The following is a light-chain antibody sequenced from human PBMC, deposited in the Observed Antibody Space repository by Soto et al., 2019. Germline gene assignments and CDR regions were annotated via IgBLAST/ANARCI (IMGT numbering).Light chain of an antibody. CDR1: QSVSSSY. V-gene: IGKV3-20*01. Sequence: EIVLTQSPGTLSLSPGESVTLSCRASQSVSSSYLAWYQQKPGQAPGLLISAAYSRASGIPGRFSGSGSGTDFTLTIRRLEPEDFAVYYCQHYGGPFTFGPGTKVDIK. J-gene: IGKJ3*01. CDR2: AAY. CDR3: QHYGGPFT.